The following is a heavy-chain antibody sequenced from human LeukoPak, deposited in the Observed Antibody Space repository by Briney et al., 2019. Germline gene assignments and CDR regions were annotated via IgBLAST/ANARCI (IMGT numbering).Heavy chain of an antibody. D-gene: IGHD2-15*01. CDR3: ARLQRYCSGGNCYFFDY. Sequence: GESLKISCKGSGCSFPIYWIGWVRQMPGKGLEWMGIIYPDDSDIIDSPSFQGQVTISADKSINTAYLQWSSLKASDTAMYYCARLQRYCSGGNCYFFDYWGQGTLVTVSS. CDR1: GCSFPIYW. CDR2: IYPDDSDI. J-gene: IGHJ4*02. V-gene: IGHV5-51*01.